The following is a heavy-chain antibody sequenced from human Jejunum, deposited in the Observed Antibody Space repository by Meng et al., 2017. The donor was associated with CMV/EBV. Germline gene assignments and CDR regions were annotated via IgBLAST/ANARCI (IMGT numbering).Heavy chain of an antibody. CDR2: IIPPFAKI. J-gene: IGHJ4*02. Sequence: SCKPSVCTFSSHGISWVRQAPGQGLEWMGGIIPPFAKINYAQKFQGRVTFTTDESATTAYMELSGLRFDDTAVYYCARESPTAALLYWGQGTLVTVSS. V-gene: IGHV1-69*05. CDR1: VCTFSSHG. CDR3: ARESPTAALLY. D-gene: IGHD6-13*01.